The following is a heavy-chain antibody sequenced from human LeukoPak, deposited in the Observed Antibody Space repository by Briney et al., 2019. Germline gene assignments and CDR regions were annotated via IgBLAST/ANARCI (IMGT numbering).Heavy chain of an antibody. Sequence: GGSLRLFCAASGFNFDTYAMHWVRQAPGEGREWVALIWHDGSHKFYSNSVRGQFTISRDNSKNTVYLQMNNLRPDDTAVYYCAREIFGSGSYPDLWGRGTLVTVSS. CDR2: IWHDGSHK. CDR3: AREIFGSGSYPDL. V-gene: IGHV3-33*01. D-gene: IGHD3-10*01. J-gene: IGHJ4*02. CDR1: GFNFDTYA.